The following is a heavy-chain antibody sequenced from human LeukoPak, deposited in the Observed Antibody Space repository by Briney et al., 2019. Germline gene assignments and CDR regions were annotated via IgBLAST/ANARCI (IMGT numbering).Heavy chain of an antibody. V-gene: IGHV1-2*02. CDR2: INPTIGGT. Sequence: ASVKVSCKGSGSTFTVYYIHRVRLAPGQGHEWMGWINPTIGGTNVAQKFQGRVTMTKDTSISTAYMELSRLRSDDTAVYYCARDPGSNPLYFYEYWGQGTLVTVSS. CDR3: ARDPGSNPLYFYEY. D-gene: IGHD2-8*01. J-gene: IGHJ4*02. CDR1: GSTFTVYY.